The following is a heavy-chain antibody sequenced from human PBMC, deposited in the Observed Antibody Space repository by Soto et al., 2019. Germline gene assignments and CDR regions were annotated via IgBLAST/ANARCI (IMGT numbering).Heavy chain of an antibody. V-gene: IGHV3-15*07. CDR1: GFTFSNAW. Sequence: GGSLRLSCAASGFTFSNAWMNWVRQAPGKGLEWVGRIKSKTDGGTTDYAAPVKGRFTISRDDSKNTLYLQMNSLKTEDTAVYYCTTSAYLIGVVIHDYWGQGTLVTVSS. J-gene: IGHJ4*02. D-gene: IGHD3-3*01. CDR2: IKSKTDGGTT. CDR3: TTSAYLIGVVIHDY.